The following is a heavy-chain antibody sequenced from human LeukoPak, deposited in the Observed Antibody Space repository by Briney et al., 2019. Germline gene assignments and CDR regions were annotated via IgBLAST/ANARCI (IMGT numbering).Heavy chain of an antibody. J-gene: IGHJ4*02. D-gene: IGHD3-10*01. CDR2: ISAGGTT. V-gene: IGHV3-11*01. CDR1: GFTFSDYY. CDR3: ARAAFGEWLLDY. Sequence: GGSLRLSCAASGFTFSDYYMTWIRQSPAKGLEGVSYISAGGTTYYADSVKGRFYISRDNANNSVYLQMNSLRGDDTAVYYCARAAFGEWLLDYWGQGTLVTVSS.